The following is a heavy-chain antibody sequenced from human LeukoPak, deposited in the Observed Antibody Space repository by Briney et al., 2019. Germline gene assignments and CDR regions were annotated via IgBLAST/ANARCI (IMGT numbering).Heavy chain of an antibody. J-gene: IGHJ4*02. CDR1: GFTFSSYA. V-gene: IGHV3-23*01. D-gene: IGHD2-15*01. Sequence: GGSLRLSCAASGFTFSSYAMSWVRQAPGQGQELVSAVSGSGGSTYYQDSGKGRLTVSRDHYKSTLYLQMTSQRAEATAVYYCAKDLSPEAIKLGYCSGGSCYEGDYWGQGTLVTVSS. CDR3: AKDLSPEAIKLGYCSGGSCYEGDY. CDR2: VSGSGGST.